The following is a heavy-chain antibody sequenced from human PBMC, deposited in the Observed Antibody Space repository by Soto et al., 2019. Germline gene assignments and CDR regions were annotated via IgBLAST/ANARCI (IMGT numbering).Heavy chain of an antibody. CDR1: GGTFSSYA. CDR2: IIPISDTT. J-gene: IGHJ6*02. CDR3: ARSQGTSTSIEISYYYYYGMDV. V-gene: IGHV1-69*01. Sequence: QVQLVQSGAEVKKPGSSVKVSCKASGGTFSSYAISWVRQAPGQGLEWMGGIIPISDTTNYAQKFQGRVTLTADESTSTAYMELSSLRSEDTAVYSCARSQGTSTSIEISYYYYYGMDVWGQGTTVTVSS. D-gene: IGHD2-2*01.